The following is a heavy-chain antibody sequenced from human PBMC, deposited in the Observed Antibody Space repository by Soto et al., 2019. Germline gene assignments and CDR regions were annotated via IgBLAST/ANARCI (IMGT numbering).Heavy chain of an antibody. CDR2: ISVDNGNT. CDR3: ARSYSSGSDWYFDL. J-gene: IGHJ2*01. CDR1: GYTFTTYD. D-gene: IGHD5-18*01. Sequence: ASVKVSFKASGYTFTTYDISWVRQAPGQGLELMGWISVDNGNTNYAERLQGRVTMTTXXXXXXAXIXLXXXXSNXTAMYDCARSYSSGSDWYFDLWGRGTLVT. V-gene: IGHV1-18*04.